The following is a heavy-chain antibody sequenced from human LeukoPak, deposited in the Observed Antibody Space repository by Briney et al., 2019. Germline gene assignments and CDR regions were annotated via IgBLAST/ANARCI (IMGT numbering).Heavy chain of an antibody. CDR1: GFTFSTSA. CDR2: IRASDDST. CDR3: AHPRDFWSGYHYYFDY. J-gene: IGHJ4*02. Sequence: GGSLRLSCEVFGFTFSTSAMSWVRQAPGKGLEWVSGIRASDDSTYYVDSVKGRFTVSRDNSKNTLYLQMNSLRVEDTAVYYCAHPRDFWSGYHYYFDYWGRGTLVTVSS. D-gene: IGHD3-3*01. V-gene: IGHV3-23*01.